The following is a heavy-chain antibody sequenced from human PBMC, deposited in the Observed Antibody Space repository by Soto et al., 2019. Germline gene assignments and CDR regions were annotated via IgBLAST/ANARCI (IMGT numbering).Heavy chain of an antibody. J-gene: IGHJ5*02. Sequence: QVQLQESGPGLVKPSQTLSLSCSISGGSITSANYYWTWIRLFPGKGLEWIGYIYSSGTTHYNPSLERRATISLDTSDNQFSLEVKSATAADTAVYYCARMGLHLGELSRNWFDPWGQGSLVTVSS. CDR1: GGSITSANYY. CDR2: IYSSGTT. CDR3: ARMGLHLGELSRNWFDP. D-gene: IGHD3-16*02. V-gene: IGHV4-31*03.